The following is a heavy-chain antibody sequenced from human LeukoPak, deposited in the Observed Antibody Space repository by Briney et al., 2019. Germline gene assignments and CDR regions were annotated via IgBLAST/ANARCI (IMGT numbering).Heavy chain of an antibody. CDR2: IGSSGSII. CDR3: ARTMWGFDY. CDR1: GFAFSDYE. V-gene: IGHV3-48*03. J-gene: IGHJ4*02. D-gene: IGHD7-27*01. Sequence: GGSLRLSCASSGFAFSDYEMNWVRQAPGKGLEWVSYIGSSGSIIYYADSVKGRFTISRDNAKRSLFLQMNSLRVEDTAVYYCARTMWGFDYWGQGTLVTVSS.